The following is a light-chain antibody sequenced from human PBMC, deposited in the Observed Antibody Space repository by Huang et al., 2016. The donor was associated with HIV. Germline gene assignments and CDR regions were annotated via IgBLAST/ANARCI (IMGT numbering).Light chain of an antibody. Sequence: DIVMTQSPLSLPVSPGESASISCRSSQSLLHSNGYTYLDWYVQKPVPSPQLLIYLGSLRASVVPDRFSGSGSGTDFTLKVNRVEAEDVGIYYCMQALQTPRTFGQGTKVEIK. CDR3: MQALQTPRT. CDR1: QSLLHSNGYTY. CDR2: LGS. J-gene: IGKJ1*01. V-gene: IGKV2-28*01.